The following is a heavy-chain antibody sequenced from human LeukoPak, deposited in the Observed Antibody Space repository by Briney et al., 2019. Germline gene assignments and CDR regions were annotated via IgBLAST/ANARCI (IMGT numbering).Heavy chain of an antibody. CDR2: INHSGST. Sequence: SETLSLTCAVYGGSFSDNYWSWIRQPPGKGLEWIGEINHSGSTNYNPSLKSRVTISVDTSKNQFSLKLSSVTAADTAVYYCARRTGEFDYWGQGTLVTVSS. J-gene: IGHJ4*02. CDR3: ARRTGEFDY. V-gene: IGHV4-34*01. CDR1: GGSFSDNY. D-gene: IGHD3/OR15-3a*01.